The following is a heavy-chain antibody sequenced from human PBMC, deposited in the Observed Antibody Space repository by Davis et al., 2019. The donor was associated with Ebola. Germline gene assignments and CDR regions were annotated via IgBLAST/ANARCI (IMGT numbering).Heavy chain of an antibody. D-gene: IGHD2-2*01. V-gene: IGHV3-23*01. Sequence: GGSLRLSCAASGFTFSSYAMSWVRQAPGKGLEWVSAISGSGGSTYYADSVKGRFTTSRDNAQKSAYLQLNSLTVEDTAVYYCARDRSYLWFDPWGPGTLVTVSS. CDR3: ARDRSYLWFDP. CDR1: GFTFSSYA. J-gene: IGHJ5*02. CDR2: ISGSGGST.